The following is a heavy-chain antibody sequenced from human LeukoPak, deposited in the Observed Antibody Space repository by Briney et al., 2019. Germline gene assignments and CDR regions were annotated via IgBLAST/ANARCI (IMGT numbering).Heavy chain of an antibody. CDR1: GFTFRDYI. CDR2: IRSKAYGGTT. CDR3: SRGRWQQQPVFDY. V-gene: IGHV3-49*03. J-gene: IGHJ4*02. Sequence: GGSLRLSCTVSGFTFRDYIMSWFRQAPEKGLEWVGFIRSKAYGGTTEYAASVKGRFTISRDDSKSIAYLQMNSLKTEDTAVYFCSRGRWQQQPVFDYWGQGTLVTVSS. D-gene: IGHD6-13*01.